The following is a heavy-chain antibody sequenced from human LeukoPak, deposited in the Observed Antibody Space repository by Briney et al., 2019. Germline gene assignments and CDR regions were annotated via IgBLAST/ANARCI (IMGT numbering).Heavy chain of an antibody. CDR3: AKDRWDLGVYYGVAV. CDR2: ISYDGSNK. J-gene: IGHJ6*04. CDR1: GFTFSSYG. Sequence: GGSLRLSCAASGFTFSSYGMHWVRQAPGKGLEWVAVISYDGSNKYYADSVKGRFTISRDNSKNTLYLQMNSLRAEDTAVYYCAKDRWDLGVYYGVAVWGKGTTVTVSS. D-gene: IGHD1-26*01. V-gene: IGHV3-30*18.